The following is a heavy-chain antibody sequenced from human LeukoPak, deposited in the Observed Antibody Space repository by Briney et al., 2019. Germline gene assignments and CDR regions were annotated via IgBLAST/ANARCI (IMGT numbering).Heavy chain of an antibody. D-gene: IGHD3-10*01. CDR3: AKGRGYYDFSGMDV. CDR2: ISYDGSNK. V-gene: IGHV3-30-3*01. J-gene: IGHJ6*02. CDR1: GFTFSSYA. Sequence: GGSLRLSCAASGFTFSSYAMHWVRQAPGKGLEWVAVISYDGSNKYYADSVKGRFTISRDNSKNTLYLQMNSLRAEDTAVYYCAKGRGYYDFSGMDVWGQGTTVTVSS.